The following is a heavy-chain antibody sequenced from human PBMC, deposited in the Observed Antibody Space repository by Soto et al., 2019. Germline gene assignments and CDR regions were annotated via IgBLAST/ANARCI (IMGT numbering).Heavy chain of an antibody. V-gene: IGHV3-9*01. CDR3: ATDYGYDSSDYLFDY. Sequence: EVQLVESGGGLVQPGKSLRLSCAASGFTFDDYAMHWVRQAPGKGLEWVSGISWNSGSIGYADSVKGRFTISRDNAKNSLYLQINSLRAEDTALYYCATDYGYDSSDYLFDYWGQGTLVTVSS. CDR1: GFTFDDYA. D-gene: IGHD3-22*01. J-gene: IGHJ4*02. CDR2: ISWNSGSI.